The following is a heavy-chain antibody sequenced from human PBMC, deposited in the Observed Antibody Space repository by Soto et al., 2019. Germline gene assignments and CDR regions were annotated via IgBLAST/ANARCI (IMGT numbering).Heavy chain of an antibody. J-gene: IGHJ6*03. CDR1: GYTFINYG. V-gene: IGHV1-18*01. CDR3: ARDSSRWYGYYMAV. D-gene: IGHD6-13*01. Sequence: ASVKVSCKASGYTFINYGISRVRQAPGQGPEWMGWISSDNGKTNYTQKLQGRVTMTTDTSTTTAYMELERLSFDDTAVYYCARDSSRWYGYYMAVWGKGTKVTVSS. CDR2: ISSDNGKT.